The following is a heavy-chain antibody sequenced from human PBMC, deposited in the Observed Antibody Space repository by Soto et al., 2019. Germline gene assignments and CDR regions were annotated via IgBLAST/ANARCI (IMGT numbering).Heavy chain of an antibody. CDR3: ASGVGGLGRSTGCPDYAFDI. CDR1: GGTFTKYD. V-gene: IGHV1-69*01. Sequence: QVRLVQSGAAVRKPGSSVMVSCKASGGTFTKYDITWVRQVPRQGLEWMGVIVPLPGTTYYAQKFLGRVTSSAVDSTSTPNSELSSLRSQDTAGYYRASGVGGLGRSTGCPDYAFDIWGQGTMVIVSS. D-gene: IGHD2-8*02. J-gene: IGHJ3*02. CDR2: IVPLPGTT.